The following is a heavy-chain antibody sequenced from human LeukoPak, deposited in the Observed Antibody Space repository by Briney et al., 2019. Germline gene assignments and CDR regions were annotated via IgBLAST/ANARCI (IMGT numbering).Heavy chain of an antibody. CDR3: TGGREYSDGFPFDY. D-gene: IGHD5-18*01. V-gene: IGHV4-59*01. J-gene: IGHJ4*02. Sequence: SETLSLTCTVSGGSINSYYWNWIRQPPGKGLEWVGYIHYSGSTNYNPSLKSRVTISIDTSKNQFSLKLSSVTAADTAVYYCTGGREYSDGFPFDYWGQGTLVTVSS. CDR1: GGSINSYY. CDR2: IHYSGST.